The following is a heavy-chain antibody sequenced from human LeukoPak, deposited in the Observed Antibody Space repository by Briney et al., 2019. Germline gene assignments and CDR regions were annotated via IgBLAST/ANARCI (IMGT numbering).Heavy chain of an antibody. CDR3: ARDRSGRYPDAFDF. V-gene: IGHV3-53*01. CDR1: GFIVSSHY. CDR2: LYSGGST. Sequence: QPGGSLRLSCAASGFIVSSHYMNWVRQAPGKGLEWVSVLYSGGSTYYADSVKGRFTISRDNSKNTLYLQMNSLRLEDTAVYYCARDRSGRYPDAFDFWGQGTMVTVSS. D-gene: IGHD1-26*01. J-gene: IGHJ3*01.